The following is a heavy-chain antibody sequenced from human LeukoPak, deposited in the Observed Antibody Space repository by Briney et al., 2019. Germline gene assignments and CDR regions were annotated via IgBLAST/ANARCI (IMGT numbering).Heavy chain of an antibody. V-gene: IGHV3-74*01. CDR2: INSDGSST. D-gene: IGHD2-2*01. CDR3: ARADYYCSSTSCGFDY. CDR1: GFTFSSYW. Sequence: GGSLRLSCAASGFTFSSYWMHWVRQALGKGLVWVSRINSDGSSTSYADSVKGRFTISRDNAKNTLYLQMNSLRAEDTAVYYCARADYYCSSTSCGFDYWGQGTLVTVSS. J-gene: IGHJ4*02.